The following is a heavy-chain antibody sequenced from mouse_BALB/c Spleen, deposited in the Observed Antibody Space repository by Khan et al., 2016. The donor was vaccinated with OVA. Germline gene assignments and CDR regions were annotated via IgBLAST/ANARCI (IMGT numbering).Heavy chain of an antibody. CDR2: ISSGSSTI. Sequence: EVMLVESGGCLVQPGGSRKLSCAASGFTFSNFGMHWVRQAPKKGLEWVAYISSGSSTIYYVDTVKGRFTISRDNPKNTLFLQMTSLRSEDTAIYYCARSGGNFHWYFDVWGAGTSVTVSS. J-gene: IGHJ1*01. V-gene: IGHV5-17*02. CDR1: GFTFSNFG. CDR3: ARSGGNFHWYFDV. D-gene: IGHD2-1*01.